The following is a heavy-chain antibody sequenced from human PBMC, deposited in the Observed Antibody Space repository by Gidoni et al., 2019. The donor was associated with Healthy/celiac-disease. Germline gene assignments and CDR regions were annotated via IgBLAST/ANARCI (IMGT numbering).Heavy chain of an antibody. CDR2: IIPIFGTA. J-gene: IGHJ4*02. Sequence: SWVRQAPGQGLEWMGGIIPIFGTANYAQKFQGRVTITADESTSTAYMELSSLRSEDTAVYYCARGKRGDFWSGYYNYWGQGTLVTVSS. CDR3: ARGKRGDFWSGYYNY. V-gene: IGHV1-69*01. D-gene: IGHD3-3*01.